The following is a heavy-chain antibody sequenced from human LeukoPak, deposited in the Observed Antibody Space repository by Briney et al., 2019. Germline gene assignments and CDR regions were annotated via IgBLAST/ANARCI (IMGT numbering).Heavy chain of an antibody. CDR3: ARLVLRFLEWLSPFDY. Sequence: DSVKGRFTISRDNSKNTLYLQMNSLRAEDTAVYYCARLVLRFLEWLSPFDYWSQGTLVTVSS. V-gene: IGHV3-30*01. J-gene: IGHJ4*02. D-gene: IGHD3-3*01.